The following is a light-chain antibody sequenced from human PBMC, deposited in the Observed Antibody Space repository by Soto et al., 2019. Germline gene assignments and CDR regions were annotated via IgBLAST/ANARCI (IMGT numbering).Light chain of an antibody. CDR3: QQRSNWPPT. J-gene: IGKJ3*01. CDR1: QSFSSY. CDR2: DAS. Sequence: EIVLTQSPATLYLSPGERATLSCRASQSFSSYLAWYQQKPGQAPRLLIYDASNRAPGIPARFSGSGSGTDFTLTISSLEPEDFAVYYCQQRSNWPPTFGPGTKVDIK. V-gene: IGKV3-11*01.